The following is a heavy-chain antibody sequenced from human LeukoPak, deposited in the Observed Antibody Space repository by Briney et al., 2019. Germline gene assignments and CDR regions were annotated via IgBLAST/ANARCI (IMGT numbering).Heavy chain of an antibody. V-gene: IGHV4-39*07. J-gene: IGHJ5*02. CDR3: ARDIVVVIGSINWFDP. CDR2: IYYSGST. Sequence: PSETLSLTCTVSGGSISSSSYYWGWIRQPPGKGLEWIGSIYYSGSTYYNPSLKSRVTISVDTSKNQFSLKLSSVTAADTAVYYCARDIVVVIGSINWFDPWGQGTLVTVSS. D-gene: IGHD2-21*01. CDR1: GGSISSSSYY.